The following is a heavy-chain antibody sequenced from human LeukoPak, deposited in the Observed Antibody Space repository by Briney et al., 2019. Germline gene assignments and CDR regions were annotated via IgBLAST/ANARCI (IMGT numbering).Heavy chain of an antibody. CDR2: INPSGGST. CDR3: ARAGGLRYFDWPSGWFDP. Sequence: GASVKVSCKASGYTFTSYYMHWVRQAPGQGLEWMGIINPSGGSTSYAQKFQGRVTMTRDTSTSTVYMELSSLRSEDTAVYYCARAGGLRYFDWPSGWFDPWGQGTLVTVSS. J-gene: IGHJ5*02. CDR1: GYTFTSYY. D-gene: IGHD3-9*01. V-gene: IGHV1-46*01.